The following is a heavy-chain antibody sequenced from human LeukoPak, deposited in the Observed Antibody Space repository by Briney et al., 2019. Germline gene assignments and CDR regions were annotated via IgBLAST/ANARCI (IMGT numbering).Heavy chain of an antibody. CDR1: GGSIGSYY. V-gene: IGHV4-59*01. CDR2: IYYSGST. D-gene: IGHD3-22*01. CDR3: ARGRPGAFPIGQPYFDY. Sequence: SETLSLTCTVSGGSIGSYYWSWIRQPPGKGLEWIGYIYYSGSTNYNPSLKSRVTISVDTSKNQFSLKLSSVTAADTAVYYCARGRPGAFPIGQPYFDYWGQGTLVTVSS. J-gene: IGHJ4*02.